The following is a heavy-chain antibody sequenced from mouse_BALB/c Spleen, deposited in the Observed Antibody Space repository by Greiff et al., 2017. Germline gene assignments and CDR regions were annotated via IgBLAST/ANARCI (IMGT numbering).Heavy chain of an antibody. J-gene: IGHJ4*01. Sequence: VHLVESGPGLVAPSQSLSITCTVSGFSLTSYGVHWVRQPPGKGLEWLGVIWAGGSTNYNSALMSRLSISKDNSKSQVFLKMNSLQTDDTAMYYCARDGYDAPYAMDYWGQGTSVTVSS. CDR2: IWAGGST. D-gene: IGHD2-2*01. CDR3: ARDGYDAPYAMDY. CDR1: GFSLTSYG. V-gene: IGHV2-9*02.